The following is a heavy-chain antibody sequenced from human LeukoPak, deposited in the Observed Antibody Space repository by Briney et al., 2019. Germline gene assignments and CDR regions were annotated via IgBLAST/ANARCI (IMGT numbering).Heavy chain of an antibody. J-gene: IGHJ6*03. CDR1: GFTFSSYA. CDR2: ISGSGGST. V-gene: IGHV3-23*01. Sequence: PGGSLRLSCAASGFTFSSYAMSWVRQAPGKGLEWVSAISGSGGSTYYADSVKGRFTISRDNSKNTLYLQMNSLRAEDTAVYYCAKSRWFRYYYYMDVWGKGTTVTVSS. CDR3: AKSRWFRYYYYMDV. D-gene: IGHD4-23*01.